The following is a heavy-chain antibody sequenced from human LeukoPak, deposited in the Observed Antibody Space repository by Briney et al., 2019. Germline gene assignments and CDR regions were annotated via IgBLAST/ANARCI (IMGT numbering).Heavy chain of an antibody. CDR2: ISGSGGST. V-gene: IGHV3-23*01. D-gene: IGHD6-13*01. CDR3: AKAPYSSSWYLDY. Sequence: PGGSLRLSCAASGFTFSSYAMSWVRQAPGKGLEWVSAISGSGGSTYYANSVKGRFTISRDNSKNTLYLQMNSLRAEDTAVYYCAKAPYSSSWYLDYWGQGTLVTVSS. CDR1: GFTFSSYA. J-gene: IGHJ4*02.